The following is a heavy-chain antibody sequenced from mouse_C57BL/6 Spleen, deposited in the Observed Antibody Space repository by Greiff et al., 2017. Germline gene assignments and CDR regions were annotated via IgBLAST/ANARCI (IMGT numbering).Heavy chain of an antibody. V-gene: IGHV1-80*01. CDR2: IYPGDGDT. CDR1: GYAFSSYW. J-gene: IGHJ1*03. CDR3: ARDITTVVATRYFDV. Sequence: SGAELVKPGASVKISCKASGYAFSSYWMNWVKQRPGKGLEWIGQIYPGDGDTNYNGKFKGKATLTADKSSSTAYMQLSSLTSEDSAVYFCARDITTVVATRYFDVWGTGTTVTVSS. D-gene: IGHD1-1*01.